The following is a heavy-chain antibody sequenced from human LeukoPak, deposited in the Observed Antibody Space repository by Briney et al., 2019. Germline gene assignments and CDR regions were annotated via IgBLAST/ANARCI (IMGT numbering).Heavy chain of an antibody. CDR1: GFTFTNYH. Sequence: ASVKVSCKASGFTFTNYHMHWVRQAPGQGLEWMGWINTNTGNPTYAQGFTGRFVFSLDTSVSTAYLQISSLKAEDTAVYYCARGEVNYYGSGSPELYFDYWGQGALVTVSS. CDR3: ARGEVNYYGSGSPELYFDY. D-gene: IGHD3-10*01. J-gene: IGHJ4*02. CDR2: INTNTGNP. V-gene: IGHV7-4-1*02.